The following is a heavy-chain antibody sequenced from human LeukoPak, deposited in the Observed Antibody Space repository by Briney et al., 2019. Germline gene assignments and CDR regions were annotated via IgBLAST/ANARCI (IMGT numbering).Heavy chain of an antibody. CDR3: VCADYGDH. V-gene: IGHV1-3*01. Sequence: GASVKVSCKASGYTFTTYAMHWVRQAPGQRPEWMGWINAGNGNTKYLQRFQDRVTFTRDTSASTAYMELSSLRSEDTAVYYCVCADYGDHWGQGTLVTVSS. CDR2: INAGNGNT. J-gene: IGHJ4*02. CDR1: GYTFTTYA.